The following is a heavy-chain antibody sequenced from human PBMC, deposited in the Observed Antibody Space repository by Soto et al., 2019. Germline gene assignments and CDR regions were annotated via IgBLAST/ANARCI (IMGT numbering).Heavy chain of an antibody. Sequence: GGSLRLSCSASGFTFSSYAMHWVRQAPGEGLEYVSAISSNGGSTYYADSVKGRFTISRDNSKNTLYLQMSSLRAEDTAVYYCVKGGYSSGWFFDYWGQGTLVTVSS. V-gene: IGHV3-64D*09. CDR2: ISSNGGST. CDR3: VKGGYSSGWFFDY. CDR1: GFTFSSYA. D-gene: IGHD6-19*01. J-gene: IGHJ4*02.